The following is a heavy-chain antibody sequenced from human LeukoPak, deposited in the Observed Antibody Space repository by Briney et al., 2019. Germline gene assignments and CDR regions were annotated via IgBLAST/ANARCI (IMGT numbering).Heavy chain of an antibody. CDR1: GFTFSSYA. CDR2: IIGTGGSST. CDR3: STAGIH. V-gene: IGHV3-23*01. Sequence: GGSLRLSCAASGFTFSSYAMSWVRQAPGKGLEWVSSIIGTGGSSTYYADSVKGRFTISRDDSKNTLYLQLNSLKTEDTTVYYCSTAGIHWGQGTLVTVSS. D-gene: IGHD3-10*01. J-gene: IGHJ4*02.